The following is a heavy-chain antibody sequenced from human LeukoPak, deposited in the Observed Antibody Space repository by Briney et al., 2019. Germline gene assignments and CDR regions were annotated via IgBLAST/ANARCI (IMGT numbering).Heavy chain of an antibody. V-gene: IGHV4-39*01. Sequence: PSETLSLTCTVSGDSINSRSFYWRWIRQPPGKRLEWIGTIYYDEGANYNPSLKSRVTMSVDTPDNRFSLKLTSVTAADTAVYYCAVSVYYTGSLFDPWGEGTLVTVSS. J-gene: IGHJ5*02. CDR2: IYYDEGA. CDR3: AVSVYYTGSLFDP. CDR1: GDSINSRSFY. D-gene: IGHD3-3*01.